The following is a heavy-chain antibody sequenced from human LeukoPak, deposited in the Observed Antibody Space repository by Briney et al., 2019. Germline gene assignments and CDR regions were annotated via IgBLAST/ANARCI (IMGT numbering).Heavy chain of an antibody. J-gene: IGHJ1*01. Sequence: PGGSLRLSCAASGFAFSSYAMSWVRQAPGKGLEWVSAISGSGGSTYYADSVKGRFTISRDNSKNTLYLQMNSLRAEDTAVYYCAKHGYNYGYFQHWGQGTLVTVSS. V-gene: IGHV3-23*01. D-gene: IGHD5-24*01. CDR3: AKHGYNYGYFQH. CDR2: ISGSGGST. CDR1: GFAFSSYA.